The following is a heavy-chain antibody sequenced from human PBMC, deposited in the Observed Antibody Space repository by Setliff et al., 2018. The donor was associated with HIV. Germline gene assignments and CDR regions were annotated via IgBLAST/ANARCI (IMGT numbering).Heavy chain of an antibody. V-gene: IGHV4-39*01. D-gene: IGHD6-6*01. CDR1: GGSISSSSHY. J-gene: IGHJ4*02. CDR2: IYHSGST. Sequence: PSETLSLTCIVSGGSISSSSHYWGWIRQPPGKGLEWIGNIYHSGSTLYKPSLKSRVTMSVDTSRNQFSLKLNSVTAADTAVYHCARLSSYRSSSYYFDYWGQGALVTVSS. CDR3: ARLSSYRSSSYYFDY.